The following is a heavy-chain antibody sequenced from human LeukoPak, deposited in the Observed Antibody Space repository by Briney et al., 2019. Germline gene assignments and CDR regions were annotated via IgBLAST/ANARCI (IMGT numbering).Heavy chain of an antibody. Sequence: GGSLRLSCAASGFTFSSYAMHWVRQAPGKGPEWVAVISYDGSNKYYADSVKGRFTISRDNSKNTLYLQMNSLRAEDTAVYYCASGKSSGTQENWGQGTLVTVSS. CDR1: GFTFSSYA. V-gene: IGHV3-30-3*01. J-gene: IGHJ4*02. D-gene: IGHD6-19*01. CDR3: ASGKSSGTQEN. CDR2: ISYDGSNK.